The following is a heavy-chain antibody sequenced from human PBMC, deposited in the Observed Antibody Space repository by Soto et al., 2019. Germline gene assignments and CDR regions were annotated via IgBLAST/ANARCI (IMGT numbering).Heavy chain of an antibody. CDR1: GGSISSSSYY. CDR3: AIRGRDDQPFDY. J-gene: IGHJ4*02. V-gene: IGHV4-39*01. CDR2: ISYSGNT. Sequence: QLQLHETGPGLVKPSENLSLTCTVPGGSISSSSYYWGWMRQPPEKVLEWIGNISYSGNTYYNPSLKSRVTISVDTSNNEFALKLSSVTAADTAGYYWAIRGRDDQPFDYWGQGTLITVSS. D-gene: IGHD1-26*01.